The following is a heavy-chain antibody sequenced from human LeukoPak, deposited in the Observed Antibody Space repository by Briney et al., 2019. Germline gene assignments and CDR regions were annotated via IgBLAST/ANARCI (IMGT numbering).Heavy chain of an antibody. Sequence: GGSLRLSCAASGFTVSSSFMSWVRQVPGKGLEWVSVVYRGGGADYADSVKGRSAISTDNSKNTLYLQMISLRAEDTAVYYCARNGDYNLDYWGQGTLVTVSS. D-gene: IGHD4-17*01. CDR3: ARNGDYNLDY. CDR1: GFTVSSSF. V-gene: IGHV3-53*01. CDR2: VYRGGGA. J-gene: IGHJ4*02.